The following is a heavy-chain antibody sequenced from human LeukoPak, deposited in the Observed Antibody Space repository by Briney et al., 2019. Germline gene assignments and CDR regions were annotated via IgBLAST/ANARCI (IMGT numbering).Heavy chain of an antibody. CDR2: IYYSGST. CDR3: ARVRAAAVPYYFDY. J-gene: IGHJ4*02. V-gene: IGHV4-39*07. CDR1: GGSISSSSYY. D-gene: IGHD6-13*01. Sequence: NPSETLSLTCTVSGGSISSSSYYWGWIRQPPGKGLEWIGSIYYSGSTYYNPSLKSRVTISVDTSKNQFSLKLSSVTAADTAMYYCARVRAAAVPYYFDYWGRGTLVTVSS.